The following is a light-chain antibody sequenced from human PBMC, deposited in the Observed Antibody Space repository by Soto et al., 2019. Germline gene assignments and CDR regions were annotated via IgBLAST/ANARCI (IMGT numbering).Light chain of an antibody. CDR3: QQFYDVFLT. J-gene: IGKJ4*01. V-gene: IGKV1-33*01. CDR2: DAS. Sequence: DLPMTQSPSSLSASVGDKVTITCQASQDIDTSLNWYQLRPGEPPKLLIYDASTLETGVPSRFSGSGSGIHFTLTITSLHPEDSATYFCQQFYDVFLTFGGGTRVEFK. CDR1: QDIDTS.